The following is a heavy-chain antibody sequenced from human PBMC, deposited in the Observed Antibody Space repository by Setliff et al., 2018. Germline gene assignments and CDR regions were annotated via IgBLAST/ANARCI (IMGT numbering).Heavy chain of an antibody. CDR2: IRNDGATT. CDR3: ASAGHSGSWFPFDAFHI. V-gene: IGHV3-48*01. D-gene: IGHD6-13*01. J-gene: IGHJ3*02. Sequence: GGSLRLSCAASGFTFSSDPMNWVRQAPGKGLEWLSNIRNDGATTSYADSVKGRFTISRDNSKNTLYLQMDSLKPEDTAVYYCASAGHSGSWFPFDAFHIWGQGRMVTVSS. CDR1: GFTFSSDP.